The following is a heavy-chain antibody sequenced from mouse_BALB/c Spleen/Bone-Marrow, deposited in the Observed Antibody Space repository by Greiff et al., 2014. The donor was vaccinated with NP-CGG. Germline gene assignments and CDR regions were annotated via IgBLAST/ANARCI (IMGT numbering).Heavy chain of an antibody. V-gene: IGHV1-80*01. CDR1: GHAFSSYW. J-gene: IGHJ4*01. D-gene: IGHD3-1*01. CDR3: ARNSGAMDY. CDR2: IYPGDGDT. Sequence: QVQLQQSGAELVRPGSSVKISCKASGHAFSSYWMNCVKQRPGQGLEWIGQIYPGDGDTNYNGKFKGKATLTADKSSSTAYMQLSSLTSEDSAVYFCARNSGAMDYWGQGTSVTVSS.